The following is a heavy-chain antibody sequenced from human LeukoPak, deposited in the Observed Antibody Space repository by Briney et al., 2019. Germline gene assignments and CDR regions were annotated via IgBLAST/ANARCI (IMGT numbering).Heavy chain of an antibody. CDR3: ATRNADSFYFDY. CDR2: MSHGGYS. Sequence: GTLSLTCGVSDDDIRMYNWWSWVRQSPGKGLEWIGEMSHGGYSNYNPSLRSRASISIDTSGSAVSLTLTSVTAADTAVYFCATRNADSFYFDYWGRGTLVTVSS. V-gene: IGHV4-4*01. D-gene: IGHD4-17*01. J-gene: IGHJ4*02. CDR1: DDDIRMYNW.